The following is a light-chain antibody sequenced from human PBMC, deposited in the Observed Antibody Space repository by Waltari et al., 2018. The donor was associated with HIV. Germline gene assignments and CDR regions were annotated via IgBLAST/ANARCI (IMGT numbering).Light chain of an antibody. CDR3: SSYAPTNKFYVL. V-gene: IGLV2-8*01. Sequence: QSALTPPPYASGSPGQPVPMSCTGTSSDIGGYNHVSWYQQHPGKAPKLTMTEVTKRPSGVPDRFSGSKSGNTASLTVSGLQAEDEAHYYCSSYAPTNKFYVLFGGGTTLTVL. CDR2: EVT. CDR1: SSDIGGYNH. J-gene: IGLJ2*01.